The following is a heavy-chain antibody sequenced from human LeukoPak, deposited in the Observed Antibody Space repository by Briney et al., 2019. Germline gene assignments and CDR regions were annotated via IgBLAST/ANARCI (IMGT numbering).Heavy chain of an antibody. Sequence: GGSLRLSCAVSGFSFSDHNMNWVRQAPGKGLEWVSAISGGGGSTYYAGSVKGRFTISRDNSKNTLHLQMNSLRAEDTAVYYCAKPSYARDYYYGMDVWGQGTTVTVSS. CDR1: GFSFSDHN. V-gene: IGHV3-23*01. J-gene: IGHJ6*02. CDR2: ISGGGGST. CDR3: AKPSYARDYYYGMDV. D-gene: IGHD2-8*01.